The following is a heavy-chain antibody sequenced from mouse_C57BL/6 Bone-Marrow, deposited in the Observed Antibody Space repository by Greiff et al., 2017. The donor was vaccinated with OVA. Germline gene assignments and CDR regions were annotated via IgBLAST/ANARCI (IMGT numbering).Heavy chain of an antibody. CDR2: ISSGSSTI. Sequence: EVQGVESGGGLVKPGGSLKLSCAASGFTFSDYGMHWVRQAPEKGLEWVAYISSGSSTIYYADTVKGRFTISRDNAKNTLFLQMTSLRSEDTAMYYCARHDYDEGVDYWGQGTTLTVSS. CDR1: GFTFSDYG. V-gene: IGHV5-17*01. D-gene: IGHD2-4*01. CDR3: ARHDYDEGVDY. J-gene: IGHJ2*01.